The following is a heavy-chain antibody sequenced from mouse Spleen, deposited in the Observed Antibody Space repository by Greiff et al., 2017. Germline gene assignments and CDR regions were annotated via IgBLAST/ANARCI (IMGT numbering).Heavy chain of an antibody. J-gene: IGHJ3*01. CDR1: GYTFTSYW. Sequence: VKLVESGAELVKPGASVKLSCKASGYTFTSYWMHWVKQRPGRGLEWIGRIDPNSGGTKYNEKFKSKATLTVDKPSSTAYMQLSSLTSEDSAVYYCARHYRYDSAWFAYWGQGTLVTVSA. V-gene: IGHV1-72*01. CDR3: ARHYRYDSAWFAY. CDR2: IDPNSGGT. D-gene: IGHD2-14*01.